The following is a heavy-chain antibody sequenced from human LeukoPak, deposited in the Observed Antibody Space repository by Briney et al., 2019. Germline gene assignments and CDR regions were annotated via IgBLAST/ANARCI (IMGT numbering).Heavy chain of an antibody. J-gene: IGHJ4*02. V-gene: IGHV3-48*03. CDR1: GFTFSNYE. Sequence: GGSLRLSCAASGFTFSNYEMNWVRQAPGKGVEWVPYISNSGTTIYYTDSVKGRFTISRDNAQNSLYLQMNSLRAEDTAVYYCARAVAGTPIDYWGQGTLVTVSS. D-gene: IGHD6-19*01. CDR3: ARAVAGTPIDY. CDR2: ISNSGTTI.